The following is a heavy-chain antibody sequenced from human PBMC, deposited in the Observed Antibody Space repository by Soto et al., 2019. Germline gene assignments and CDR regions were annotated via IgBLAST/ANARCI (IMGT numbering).Heavy chain of an antibody. J-gene: IGHJ4*02. CDR1: GFTFSSYA. V-gene: IGHV3-23*01. Sequence: LRLSCAASGFTFSSYAMSWVRQAPGKGLEWVSAISGSGGSTYYADSVKGRFTISRDNSKNTLYLQMNSLRAEDTAVYYCAKDYVAGTPPPYYFDYWGQGTLVTVSS. D-gene: IGHD6-19*01. CDR2: ISGSGGST. CDR3: AKDYVAGTPPPYYFDY.